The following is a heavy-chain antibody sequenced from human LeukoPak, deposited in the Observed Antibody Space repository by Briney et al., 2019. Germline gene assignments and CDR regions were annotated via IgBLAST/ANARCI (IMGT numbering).Heavy chain of an antibody. CDR2: IHYTGST. CDR3: ARGGYYGSGNDFRFDP. CDR1: GYSISSGYY. V-gene: IGHV4-61*01. D-gene: IGHD3-10*01. Sequence: ETLSLTCTVSGYSISSGYYWGWIRQPPGKGLECIGYIHYTGSTNYNPSLKSRVTISVDTSKNQFSLKLSSVTAADTAIYYCARGGYYGSGNDFRFDPWGQGTLVTVSS. J-gene: IGHJ5*02.